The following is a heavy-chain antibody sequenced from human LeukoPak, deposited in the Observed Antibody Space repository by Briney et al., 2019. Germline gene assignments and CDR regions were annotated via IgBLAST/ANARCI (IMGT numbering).Heavy chain of an antibody. Sequence: PSETLSLTCTVSGGSISRSSDYWAWIRQPPGKGLDWIGSIYYGGTTYYNPSLKSRVTISVDTSKNQFSLKVRSVTAADTAVYYCARDVGATPGYFDYWGQGTLVTVSS. CDR3: ARDVGATPGYFDY. J-gene: IGHJ4*02. CDR2: IYYGGTT. V-gene: IGHV4-39*07. D-gene: IGHD1-26*01. CDR1: GGSISRSSDY.